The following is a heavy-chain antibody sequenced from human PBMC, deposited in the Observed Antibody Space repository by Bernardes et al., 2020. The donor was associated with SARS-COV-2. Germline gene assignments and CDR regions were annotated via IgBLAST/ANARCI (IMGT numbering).Heavy chain of an antibody. D-gene: IGHD1-26*01. CDR3: TLGSPRHLEL. CDR2: IRSRNYGGTT. Sequence: GGSLRLSCMGSGFTFGDYLMSWFRQTPEKGLEWVGSIRSRNYGGTTEYAASVKGRFTISRDDSSGIAYLQMYSLKSEDTGVYYCTLGSPRHLELWGPGALVTVS. CDR1: GFTFGDYL. J-gene: IGHJ4*01. V-gene: IGHV3-49*03.